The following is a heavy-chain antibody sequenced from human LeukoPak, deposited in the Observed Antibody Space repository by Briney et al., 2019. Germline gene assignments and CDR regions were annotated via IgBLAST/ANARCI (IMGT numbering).Heavy chain of an antibody. CDR2: ISAYNGNT. CDR1: GYTFTSYG. Sequence: GASVKVSCKASGYTFTSYGISWVRQAPGQGLEWMGWISAYNGNTNYAQKLQGRVTMTTDTSTSTAYMELRSLRSDDTAVYYCASGHCSRTSCYLYYYMDVWGKGTAVTVSS. J-gene: IGHJ6*03. D-gene: IGHD2-2*03. CDR3: ASGHCSRTSCYLYYYMDV. V-gene: IGHV1-18*01.